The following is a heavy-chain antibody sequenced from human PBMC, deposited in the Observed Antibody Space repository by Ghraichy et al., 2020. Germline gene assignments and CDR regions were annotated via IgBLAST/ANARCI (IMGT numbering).Heavy chain of an antibody. Sequence: SVKVSCKTSGGSFYTHATSWVRQAPGQGLEWVGGIIPILGSAEYAPRFQGRVTITADQYTTTAYLELTSLKSEDTATYYCGRSVTLGRGVIDQWGQGTLVTVSS. CDR3: GRSVTLGRGVIDQ. D-gene: IGHD3-10*01. CDR2: IIPILGSA. CDR1: GGSFYTHA. V-gene: IGHV1-69*13. J-gene: IGHJ4*02.